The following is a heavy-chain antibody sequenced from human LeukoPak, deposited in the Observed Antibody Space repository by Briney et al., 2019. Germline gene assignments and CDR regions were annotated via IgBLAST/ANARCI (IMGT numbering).Heavy chain of an antibody. Sequence: PGESLKISCKGSGYRFTSYWIGWVRQMPGKGLEGMGIIYPGDSDTRYSPSFQGQFTISADKSISTAYLQWSSLKASDTAMYYCAARDDYYDSSGYYYWGQGTLVTVSS. CDR2: IYPGDSDT. V-gene: IGHV5-51*01. D-gene: IGHD3-22*01. CDR1: GYRFTSYW. J-gene: IGHJ4*02. CDR3: AARDDYYDSSGYYY.